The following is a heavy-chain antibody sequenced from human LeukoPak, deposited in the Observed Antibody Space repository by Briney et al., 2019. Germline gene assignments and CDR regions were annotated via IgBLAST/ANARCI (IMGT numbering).Heavy chain of an antibody. Sequence: SVKVSCKTSGDTFSSYSIAWVRQAPGQGLEYLGGLIPVFGTPKTTQKFHGRVTFTADESTSTVYMELTSLKSDDTAVYYCAREDDSSGYILGFFDYWGQGTLVTVSS. V-gene: IGHV1-69*13. CDR1: GDTFSSYS. CDR2: LIPVFGTP. CDR3: AREDDSSGYILGFFDY. D-gene: IGHD3-22*01. J-gene: IGHJ4*02.